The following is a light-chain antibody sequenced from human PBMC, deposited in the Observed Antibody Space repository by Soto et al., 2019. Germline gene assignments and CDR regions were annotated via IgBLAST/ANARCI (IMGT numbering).Light chain of an antibody. J-gene: IGKJ1*01. Sequence: DIVMTQSPDSLAVSLGERATINCKSSQRVLYSSNDKNYLAWYQQRPGQPPKLLIYYTSTRESGVPDRFSGSGSGTDFTLTISSLQAEDVAVYYCQQYYSTPPTFGQGTKVEIK. CDR2: YTS. CDR1: QRVLYSSNDKNY. V-gene: IGKV4-1*01. CDR3: QQYYSTPPT.